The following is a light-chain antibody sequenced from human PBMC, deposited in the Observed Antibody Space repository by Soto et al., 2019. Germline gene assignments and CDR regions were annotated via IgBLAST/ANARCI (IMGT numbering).Light chain of an antibody. J-gene: IGKJ3*01. Sequence: EIVLTQSPATLSLSPGERATLSCRASQSVSSNLAWYQQKPGQAPRLLIYDASNRATGIPARFSGSGSGTDFTLTISSLEPEDFAVYYCQQRSNWPPFTFGPGTKVDIK. CDR1: QSVSSN. V-gene: IGKV3-11*01. CDR2: DAS. CDR3: QQRSNWPPFT.